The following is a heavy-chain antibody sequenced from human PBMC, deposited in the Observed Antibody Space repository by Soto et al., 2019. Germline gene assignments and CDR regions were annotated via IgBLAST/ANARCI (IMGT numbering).Heavy chain of an antibody. J-gene: IGHJ4*02. D-gene: IGHD3-22*01. V-gene: IGHV1-58*02. CDR1: GFTFTSSA. CDR3: AAVPYYYDSSGYYNFAY. CDR2: IVVGSGNT. Sequence: SVKVSCKASGFTFTSSAMQWVRQARGQRLEWIGWIVVGSGNTNYAQKFQERVTITRDMSTSTAYMELSSLRSEDTAVYYCAAVPYYYDSSGYYNFAYWGQGTLVTVSS.